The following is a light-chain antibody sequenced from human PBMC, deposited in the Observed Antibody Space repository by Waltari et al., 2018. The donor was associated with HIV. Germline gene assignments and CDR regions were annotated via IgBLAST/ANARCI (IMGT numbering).Light chain of an antibody. CDR1: HIGSRS. CDR2: YDI. CDR3: QVWDGDSNHVV. Sequence: SYMLTQPPSVSVAPGETARITCEGDHIGSRSVKRYQQKAGQAPVLVIYYDIDRPSGIPERFSGSNSDNTATLTISRVEAGDEADYYCQVWDGDSNHVVFGGGTKLTVL. V-gene: IGLV3-21*04. J-gene: IGLJ2*01.